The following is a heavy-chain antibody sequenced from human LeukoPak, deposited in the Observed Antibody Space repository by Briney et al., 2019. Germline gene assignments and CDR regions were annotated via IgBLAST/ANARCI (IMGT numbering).Heavy chain of an antibody. D-gene: IGHD4-17*01. CDR2: IDWDDDK. Sequence: SGPALVKSTQTLTLTCTFSGFSLSTSGMCVSWIRQPPGKALEWLARIDWDDDKYYSTSLKTRLTISKDTSKNQVVLTVTNMDPVDTATYYCARMAGGDPYYYYYMDVWGKGTTVTVSS. J-gene: IGHJ6*03. CDR3: ARMAGGDPYYYYYMDV. V-gene: IGHV2-70*11. CDR1: GFSLSTSGMC.